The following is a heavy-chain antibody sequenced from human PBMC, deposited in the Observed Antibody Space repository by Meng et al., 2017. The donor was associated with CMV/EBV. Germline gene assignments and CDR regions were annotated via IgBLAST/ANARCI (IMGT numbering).Heavy chain of an antibody. CDR2: IIPIFGTA. D-gene: IGHD2-2*02. V-gene: IGHV1-69*05. CDR1: GGTFSSYA. CDR3: ARGYCSSTSCYTPQPGLEYYYYYYGMDV. Sequence: SVQVSCKASGGTFSSYAISWVRQAPGRGLEWMGGIIPIFGTANYAQKFQGRVTITTDESTSTAYMELSSLRSEDAAVYYCARGYCSSTSCYTPQPGLEYYYYYYGMDVWGQGTTVTVSS. J-gene: IGHJ6*02.